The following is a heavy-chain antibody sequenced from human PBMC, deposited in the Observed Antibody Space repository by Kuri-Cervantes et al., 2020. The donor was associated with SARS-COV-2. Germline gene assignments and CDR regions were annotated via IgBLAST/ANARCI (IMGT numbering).Heavy chain of an antibody. CDR3: ARVYATVTTERSIRYFDL. D-gene: IGHD4-17*01. CDR1: GFTFSSYS. Sequence: GESLKISCAASGFTFSSYSMNWVRQAPGKGLEWVSAISGSGGSTYYADSVKGRFTISRDNAKNSLYLQMNSLRAEDTVVYYCARVYATVTTERSIRYFDLWGRGTLVTVSS. V-gene: IGHV3-21*01. CDR2: ISGSGGST. J-gene: IGHJ2*01.